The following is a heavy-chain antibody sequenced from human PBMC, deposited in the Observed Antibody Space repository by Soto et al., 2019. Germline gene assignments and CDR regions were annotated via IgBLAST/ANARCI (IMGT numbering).Heavy chain of an antibody. Sequence: GSLRLSCTASGFTFGDYAMAWVRQAPGRGLEWIGFIRSKASGGTTDYAASVKGRFTISREDSKSIAYLQMNSLKTEDTAVYYCSRDVLYDSSGYYYDYVLDVWGQGTTVTVSS. CDR3: SRDVLYDSSGYYYDYVLDV. D-gene: IGHD3-22*01. CDR2: IRSKASGGTT. CDR1: GFTFGDYA. J-gene: IGHJ6*02. V-gene: IGHV3-49*04.